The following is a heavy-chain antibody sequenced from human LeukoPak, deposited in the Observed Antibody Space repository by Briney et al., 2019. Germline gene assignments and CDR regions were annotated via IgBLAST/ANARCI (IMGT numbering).Heavy chain of an antibody. D-gene: IGHD2-15*01. J-gene: IGHJ4*01. V-gene: IGHV3-33*06. CDR1: GFIFSSYG. Sequence: PGGSLRLSCAASGFIFSSYGMHWVRQAPGKGLEWVAVIWYDGSKTYYADSVQGRFTVSRDNSKNTLYLQMNSLRAEDTAVYYCAKDRQGGYWGQGTLVTVSS. CDR2: IWYDGSKT. CDR3: AKDRQGGY.